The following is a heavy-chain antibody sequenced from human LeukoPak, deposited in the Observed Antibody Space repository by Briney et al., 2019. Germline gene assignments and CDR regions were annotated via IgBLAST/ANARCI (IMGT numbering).Heavy chain of an antibody. V-gene: IGHV1-8*01. Sequence: ASVKVSCKASGYTFTSYDINWVRQATGQGLEWMGWMNPKSGNTGCAQKFQGSVTMTRNTSISTAYMELSSLRSEDTAVYYCARGYYYYYYMDVWGKGTTVTVSS. CDR3: ARGYYYYYYMDV. CDR2: MNPKSGNT. J-gene: IGHJ6*03. CDR1: GYTFTSYD.